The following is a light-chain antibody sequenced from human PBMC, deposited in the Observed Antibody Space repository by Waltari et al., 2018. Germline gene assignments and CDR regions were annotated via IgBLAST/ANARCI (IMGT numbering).Light chain of an antibody. V-gene: IGLV3-25*03. CDR3: ESADNSGAYV. J-gene: IGLJ1*01. CDR1: ALPNQF. CDR2: KDS. Sequence: SYELTQPPSVSVSPGQTAKITCSGPALPNQFAYWFQQKPGQAPVLIIYKDSRRPPGIPERFSGSNSGTTVTLTITGVQAEDEADYYCESADNSGAYVFGGGTKVSVL.